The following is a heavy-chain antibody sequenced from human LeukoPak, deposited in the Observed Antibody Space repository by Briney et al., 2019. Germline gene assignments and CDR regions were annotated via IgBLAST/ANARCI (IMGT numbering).Heavy chain of an antibody. CDR3: AKDIVVVPAAIDYYYYYGMDV. Sequence: PGGSLRLSCAASGFTFTSYGMHWVRQAPGKGLEWVAVISYDGSNKYYADSVKGRFTISRDNSKNTLYLQMNSLRAEDTAVYYCAKDIVVVPAAIDYYYYYGMDVWGQGTTVTVSS. D-gene: IGHD2-2*01. V-gene: IGHV3-30*18. CDR2: ISYDGSNK. J-gene: IGHJ6*02. CDR1: GFTFTSYG.